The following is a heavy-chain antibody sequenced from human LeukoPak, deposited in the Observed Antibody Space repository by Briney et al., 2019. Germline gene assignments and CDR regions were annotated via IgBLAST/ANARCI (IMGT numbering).Heavy chain of an antibody. V-gene: IGHV1-2*02. CDR3: ARSNTIFGVVRI. CDR2: INPNSGGT. Sequence: ASVKVSCKASGYTFTGYYMHWVRQAPGQGLEWMGWINPNSGGTNYAQKFQGRVTMTRDTSISTAYMELSRLRSDDTAVYYCARSNTIFGVVRIWGQGTLVTVSS. J-gene: IGHJ4*02. D-gene: IGHD3-3*01. CDR1: GYTFTGYY.